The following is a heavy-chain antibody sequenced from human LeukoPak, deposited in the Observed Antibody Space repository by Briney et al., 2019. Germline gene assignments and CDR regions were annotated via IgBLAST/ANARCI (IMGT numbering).Heavy chain of an antibody. J-gene: IGHJ4*02. D-gene: IGHD3-22*01. CDR3: AKELRNYYDSSGYLREYFDY. CDR2: ITRDGSEK. V-gene: IGHV3-7*05. CDR1: GLIFSTYW. Sequence: QTGGSLRLSCEVSGLIFSTYWMTWVRQAPGKGLEWVATITRDGSEKYYMDSVKGRFTISRDNSKNTLYLQTNSLRAEDTAVYYCAKELRNYYDSSGYLREYFDYWGQGTLVTVSS.